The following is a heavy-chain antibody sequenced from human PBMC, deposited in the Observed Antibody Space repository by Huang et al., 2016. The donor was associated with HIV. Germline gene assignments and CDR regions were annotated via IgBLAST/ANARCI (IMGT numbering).Heavy chain of an antibody. Sequence: QIQLAQSGAEVKKPGASVKVSCKASGYTFTNYDINWVRQASGQGLEGMGWMNPKSGNVGYTKKFHGRVAILRNSSINTSYLEVTSLTSEDTAVYYCARGFGINYNHEAFDVWGQGTMVTVSS. CDR2: MNPKSGNV. V-gene: IGHV1-8*01. D-gene: IGHD3-10*01. CDR3: ARGFGINYNHEAFDV. J-gene: IGHJ3*01. CDR1: GYTFTNYD.